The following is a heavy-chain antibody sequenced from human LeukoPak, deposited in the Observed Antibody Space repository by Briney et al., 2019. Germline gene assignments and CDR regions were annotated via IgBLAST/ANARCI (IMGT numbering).Heavy chain of an antibody. V-gene: IGHV1-2*06. J-gene: IGHJ4*02. Sequence: ASVKVSCKASGYTFISYGISWVRQAPGQGLEWMGRIDPNTGGTKSAKSFQGRVTMTRDTSISTAYMALSGLRSDDTAVYYCASLYDIVGTTVDYWGQGTLVTVSS. CDR1: GYTFISYG. CDR3: ASLYDIVGTTVDY. CDR2: IDPNTGGT. D-gene: IGHD1-26*01.